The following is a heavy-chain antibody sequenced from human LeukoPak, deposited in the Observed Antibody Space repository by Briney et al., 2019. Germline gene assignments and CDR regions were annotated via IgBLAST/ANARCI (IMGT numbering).Heavy chain of an antibody. CDR3: ARGVLLQRRGAFDI. CDR1: GYTFTSYA. V-gene: IGHV1-18*01. J-gene: IGHJ3*02. CDR2: ISAYNGNT. D-gene: IGHD6-25*01. Sequence: ALVKASCKASGYTFTSYAITWVRQAPGQGLEWMGWISAYNGNTNYAQNLQGRVTMTTDTSTSTTYMELSRLTYDDTAVYYCARGVLLQRRGAFDIWGQGAMVTVSS.